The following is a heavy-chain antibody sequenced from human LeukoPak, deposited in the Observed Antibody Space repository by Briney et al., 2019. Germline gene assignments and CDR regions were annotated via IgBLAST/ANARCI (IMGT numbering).Heavy chain of an antibody. CDR1: GFTFSSYW. Sequence: GGSLRLSCAASGFTFSSYWMSWVRQAPGKGLEWVANIKQDGSEKYYVDSVKGRFTISRDNAKNSLYLQMNSLRAEDTAVYYCARDRTYYGSGSCYDYWGQGTLVTVSS. V-gene: IGHV3-7*01. D-gene: IGHD3-10*01. CDR3: ARDRTYYGSGSCYDY. J-gene: IGHJ4*02. CDR2: IKQDGSEK.